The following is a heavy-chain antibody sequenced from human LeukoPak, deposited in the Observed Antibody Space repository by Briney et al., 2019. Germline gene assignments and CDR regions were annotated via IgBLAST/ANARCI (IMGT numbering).Heavy chain of an antibody. CDR3: ARARCSRTSCNTESDY. D-gene: IGHD2-2*01. J-gene: IGHJ4*02. Sequence: GGSLRLSCSASGFTLSPYWMHWVRQAPGKGLVWVSRINSDGSSTTYADSVKGRFTISRDNAKNTLYLQMNILKAEDTAVYYCARARCSRTSCNTESDYWGQGTLVTVSS. V-gene: IGHV3-74*01. CDR2: INSDGSST. CDR1: GFTLSPYW.